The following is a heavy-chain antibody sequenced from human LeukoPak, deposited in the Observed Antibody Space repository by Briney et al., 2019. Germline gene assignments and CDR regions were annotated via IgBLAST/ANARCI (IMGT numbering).Heavy chain of an antibody. CDR1: GGSISSSSYY. CDR2: IYYSGST. J-gene: IGHJ4*02. V-gene: IGHV4-39*07. CDR3: VTIAVAGTPNDY. Sequence: SETLSLTCTVSGGSISSSSYYWGWIRQPPGKGLEWIGSIYYSGSTYYNPSLKSRVTISVDTSKNQFSLKLSSVTAADTAVYYCVTIAVAGTPNDYWGQGTLVTVSS. D-gene: IGHD6-19*01.